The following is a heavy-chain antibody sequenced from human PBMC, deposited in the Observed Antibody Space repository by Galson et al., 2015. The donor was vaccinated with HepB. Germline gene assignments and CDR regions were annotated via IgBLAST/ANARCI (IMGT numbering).Heavy chain of an antibody. CDR3: ARVILRYSSSTSCLIDAFDI. CDR1: GCTFPSYG. D-gene: IGHD2-2*01. V-gene: IGHV1-18*01. Sequence: SVKVSCKASGCTFPSYGIRWVRQAPGHGLEWIGWISAYNGNTNYAQKLQGRVTMTTDTSTITADMVLRSLRSDDTAVYYCARVILRYSSSTSCLIDAFDIWGQGTMVTVSS. J-gene: IGHJ3*02. CDR2: ISAYNGNT.